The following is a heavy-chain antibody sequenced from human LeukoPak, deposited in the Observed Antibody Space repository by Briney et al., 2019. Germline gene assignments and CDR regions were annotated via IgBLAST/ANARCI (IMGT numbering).Heavy chain of an antibody. CDR1: GFTFSSFA. CDR3: ARVAGYYDSNGYYTLRYSYYGMDV. V-gene: IGHV3-30-3*01. CDR2: MSYDESNK. Sequence: GGSLRLSCAASGFTFSSFAMHWVRQAPGKGLEWVAIMSYDESNKYYADSVKGRFTISRDNSKNTWNLQMNSLRAEDTAVYYCARVAGYYDSNGYYTLRYSYYGMDVWGLGTTVTVSS. D-gene: IGHD3-22*01. J-gene: IGHJ6*02.